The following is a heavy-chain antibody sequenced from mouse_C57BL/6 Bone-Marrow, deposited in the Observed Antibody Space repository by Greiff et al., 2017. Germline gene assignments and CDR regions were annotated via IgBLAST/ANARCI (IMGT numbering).Heavy chain of an antibody. J-gene: IGHJ2*01. CDR2: IDPSDSYT. CDR3: ARYYGYDLDY. CDR1: GYTFTSYW. D-gene: IGHD2-2*01. V-gene: IGHV1-69*01. Sequence: QVQLQQPGPELVMPGASVKLSCKASGYTFTSYWMHWVKQRPGQGLEWIGEIDPSDSYTNYNQKFKGKSTLTVDKSSSTAYMQLSSLTSEDSAVYYCARYYGYDLDYWGQGTTLTVSS.